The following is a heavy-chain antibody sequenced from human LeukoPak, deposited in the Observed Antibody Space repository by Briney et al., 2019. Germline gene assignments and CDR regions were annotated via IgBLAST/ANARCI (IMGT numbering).Heavy chain of an antibody. D-gene: IGHD3-22*01. J-gene: IGHJ4*02. CDR2: ISAYNGNT. CDR3: ARGSHYYDSSGHPRADS. CDR1: GYTFTSYG. Sequence: ASVKVSCEASGYTFTSYGISWVRQAPGQGLEWMGWISAYNGNTNCAQKLQGRVTMTTDTSTSTAYLALRSLTSDDTAVYYCARGSHYYDSSGHPRADSWGQGTLVTVSS. V-gene: IGHV1-18*01.